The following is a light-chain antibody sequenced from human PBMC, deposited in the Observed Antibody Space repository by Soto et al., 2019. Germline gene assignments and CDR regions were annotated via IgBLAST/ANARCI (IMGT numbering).Light chain of an antibody. CDR2: DVN. V-gene: IGLV2-14*03. J-gene: IGLJ1*01. CDR1: SSDVGGYNY. Sequence: ALTQPASVSGSPGQSITISCTGTSSDVGGYNYVSWYQHHPGKAPKLLIYDVNSRPSGVSDRFSGSKSGNTASLTISGLQAEDEADYYCSSYTSSSTEVFGTGTKVTVL. CDR3: SSYTSSSTEV.